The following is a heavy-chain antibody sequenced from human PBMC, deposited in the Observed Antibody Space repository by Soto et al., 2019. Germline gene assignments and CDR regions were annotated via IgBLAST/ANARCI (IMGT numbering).Heavy chain of an antibody. J-gene: IGHJ4*02. CDR2: IYYSGST. Sequence: SETLSLTCTVSGGSMSSYYWSWIRQPPGKGLEWIGYIYYSGSTNYNPSLKSRVTMSVDTPKNQFSLKLSSVTAADTAVYYCAICSHGGYYGAFDFWGQGTVVTVSA. CDR1: GGSMSSYY. D-gene: IGHD3-10*01. CDR3: AICSHGGYYGAFDF. V-gene: IGHV4-59*08.